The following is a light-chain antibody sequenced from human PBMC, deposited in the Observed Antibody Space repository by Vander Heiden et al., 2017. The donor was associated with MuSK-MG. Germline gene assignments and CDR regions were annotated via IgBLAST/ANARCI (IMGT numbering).Light chain of an antibody. V-gene: IGLV2-14*01. CDR3: SSYKSSRTLDWV. Sequence: ALTQPASVSGSPGQSITISCTGTSSDVGGYNYVSWYQQHPGKAPKLMIYDVSNRPSGVSNRFSGSKSGNTASLTISGLQAEDEADYYCSSYKSSRTLDWVVGGGTKLTVL. J-gene: IGLJ3*02. CDR1: SSDVGGYNY. CDR2: DVS.